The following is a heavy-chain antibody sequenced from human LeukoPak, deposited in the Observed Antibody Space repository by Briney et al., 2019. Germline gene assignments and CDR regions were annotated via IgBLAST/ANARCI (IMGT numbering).Heavy chain of an antibody. V-gene: IGHV3-7*01. CDR3: ARDRVGLSTVTTPGWFDP. J-gene: IGHJ5*02. D-gene: IGHD4-17*01. CDR1: GFTFSSYW. Sequence: PGGSLRLSCAASGFTFSSYWMSWVRQAPGKGLEWVANIKQDGSEKYYVDSVKGRFTISRDNAKNSLYLQMNSLRAEDTAVYYCARDRVGLSTVTTPGWFDPWGQGTLVTVSS. CDR2: IKQDGSEK.